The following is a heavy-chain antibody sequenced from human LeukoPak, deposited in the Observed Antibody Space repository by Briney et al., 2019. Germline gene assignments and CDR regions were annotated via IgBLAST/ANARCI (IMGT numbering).Heavy chain of an antibody. CDR1: GYTFTSYG. V-gene: IGHV1-18*01. Sequence: ASVKVSCKASGYTFTSYGISWVRQAPGQGLEWMGWISAYNGDTNYAQKLQGRVTMTTDTSTSTAYMELRSLRSDDTAVYYCARTAVGATDFDYWGQGTLVTVSS. J-gene: IGHJ4*02. CDR2: ISAYNGDT. D-gene: IGHD1-26*01. CDR3: ARTAVGATDFDY.